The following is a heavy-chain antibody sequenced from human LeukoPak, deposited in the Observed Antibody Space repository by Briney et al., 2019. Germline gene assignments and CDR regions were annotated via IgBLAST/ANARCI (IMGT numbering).Heavy chain of an antibody. D-gene: IGHD6-19*01. CDR1: GXSISSSSGY. CDR2: IYYSGST. CDR3: ARHLGQWLDHFDY. J-gene: IGHJ4*02. V-gene: IGHV4-39*01. Sequence: PSETLSLTCTVSGXSISSSSGYWGWIRQPPGKGPEWIGSIYYSGSTYYNPSLKSRVTISVDTSKNQFSLKLSSVTAADTAVYYCARHLGQWLDHFDYWGQGTLVTVSS.